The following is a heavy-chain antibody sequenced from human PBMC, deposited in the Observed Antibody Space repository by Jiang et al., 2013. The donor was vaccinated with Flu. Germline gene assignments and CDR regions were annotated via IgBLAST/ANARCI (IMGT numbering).Heavy chain of an antibody. CDR3: AHLYHYHGVGSYYMSH. J-gene: IGHJ4*02. CDR2: IYWDDDK. V-gene: IGHV2-5*02. Sequence: PTQTLTLTCTFSGFSLSTAGVGVGWIRQPPGKALEWLALIYWDDDKRYSPSLKNRLTISKDTSRNRVVLTMTNMDPVDTATYYCAHLYHYHGVGSYYMSHWGQGALVTVSS. D-gene: IGHD3-10*01. CDR1: GFSLSTAGVG.